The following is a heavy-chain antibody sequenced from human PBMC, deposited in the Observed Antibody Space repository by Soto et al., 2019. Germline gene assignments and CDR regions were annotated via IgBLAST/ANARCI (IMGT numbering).Heavy chain of an antibody. CDR2: SYYTGST. CDR3: AVAAVREIMAQESSGMAV. Sequence: QVQLKESGPGLVKPSETLSLSCTVSGGSVNTGDYYWSWVRHLPGKGLEWIGFSYYTGSTNYNPSLKSRVSVLVDTSNNQFSLKLNSVTAADTAVYYCAVAAVREIMAQESSGMAVWGQGTTVIVSS. CDR1: GGSVNTGDYY. D-gene: IGHD3-10*01. V-gene: IGHV4-61*08. J-gene: IGHJ6*02.